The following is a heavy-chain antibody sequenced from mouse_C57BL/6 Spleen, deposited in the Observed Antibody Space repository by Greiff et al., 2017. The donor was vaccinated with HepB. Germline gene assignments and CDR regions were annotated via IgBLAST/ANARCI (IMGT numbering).Heavy chain of an antibody. CDR3: ARRYWDDFDY. J-gene: IGHJ2*01. V-gene: IGHV1-82*01. CDR1: GYAFSSSW. D-gene: IGHD4-1*01. CDR2: IYPGDGDT. Sequence: VQLQQSGPELVKPGASVKISCKASGYAFSSSWMNWVKQRPGKGLEWIGRIYPGDGDTNYNGKFKGKATLTADKSSSTAYMQLSSLTSEDSAVYFCARRYWDDFDYWGQGTTLTVSS.